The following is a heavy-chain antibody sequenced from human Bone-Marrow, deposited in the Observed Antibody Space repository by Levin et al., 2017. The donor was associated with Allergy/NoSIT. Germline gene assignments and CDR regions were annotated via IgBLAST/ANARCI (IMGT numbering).Heavy chain of an antibody. D-gene: IGHD6-6*01. CDR1: GGSISSYY. J-gene: IGHJ4*02. Sequence: HSQTLSLTCTVSGGSISSYYWSWIRQPPGKGLEWIGYIYYSGSTNYNPSLKSRVTISVDTSKNQFSLKLSSVTAADTAVYYCARQTYSSSSEYWGQGTLVTVSS. CDR2: IYYSGST. V-gene: IGHV4-59*08. CDR3: ARQTYSSSSEY.